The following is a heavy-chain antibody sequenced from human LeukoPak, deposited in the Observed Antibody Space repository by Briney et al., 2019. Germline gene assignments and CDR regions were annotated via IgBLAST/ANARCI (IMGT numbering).Heavy chain of an antibody. Sequence: PSETLSLTCTVSGGSISSSSYSWGWIRQPPGKGLEWIGSIYYSGSTYYNPSLKSRVTISVDTSKNQFSLKLSSVTAADTAVYYCASINYYDSSGYYYNWFDPWGQGTLVTVSS. CDR3: ASINYYDSSGYYYNWFDP. J-gene: IGHJ5*02. CDR2: IYYSGST. D-gene: IGHD3-22*01. V-gene: IGHV4-39*01. CDR1: GGSISSSSYS.